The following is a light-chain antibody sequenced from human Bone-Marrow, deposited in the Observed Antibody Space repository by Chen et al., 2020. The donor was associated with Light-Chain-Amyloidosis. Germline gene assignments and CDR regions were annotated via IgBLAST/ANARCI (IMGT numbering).Light chain of an antibody. CDR2: DVL. Sequence: QSALTQPRSVSGSPGQSITISCTGTTTDVGLHNYVSWYQQFPGKVPNLIIYDVLKRPPGVPDRFSGSKSGNTASLTISSLQAEDEADYYCCSLADTSTSVFGGGTRLTVL. V-gene: IGLV2-11*01. CDR3: CSLADTSTSV. J-gene: IGLJ2*01. CDR1: TTDVGLHNY.